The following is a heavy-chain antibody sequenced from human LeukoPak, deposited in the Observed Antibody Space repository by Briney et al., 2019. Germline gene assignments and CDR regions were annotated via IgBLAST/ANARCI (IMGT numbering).Heavy chain of an antibody. Sequence: PGGSLRISCAASGFTFNSFAMHWVRQAPGKGLEWVAVIWYDGSHTYYVDSVKGRFTISRENPKNTLYLQMNSLRAEDTAVYYCARDSLMSSSHLDYWGQGTLVTVSS. J-gene: IGHJ4*02. V-gene: IGHV3-33*01. D-gene: IGHD6-6*01. CDR1: GFTFNSFA. CDR3: ARDSLMSSSHLDY. CDR2: IWYDGSHT.